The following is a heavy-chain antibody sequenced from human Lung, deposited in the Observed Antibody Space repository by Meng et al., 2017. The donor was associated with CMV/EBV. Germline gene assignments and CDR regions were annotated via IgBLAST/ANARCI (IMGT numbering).Heavy chain of an antibody. D-gene: IGHD1-26*01. V-gene: IGHV1-18*01. Sequence: AQLVPAGGEVKKPVASVKVSCKASGNTFTNYGITWVRQAPGQGLEWMGCINAYNGDTNYAQTLQGRVTMATDTSTSTAYMELRSLRSDDTAVYYCARVEVGITSGDYWGQGTLVTVSS. CDR3: ARVEVGITSGDY. CDR2: INAYNGDT. J-gene: IGHJ4*02. CDR1: GNTFTNYG.